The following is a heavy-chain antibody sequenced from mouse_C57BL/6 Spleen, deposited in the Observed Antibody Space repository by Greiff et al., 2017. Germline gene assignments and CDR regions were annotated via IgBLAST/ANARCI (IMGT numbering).Heavy chain of an antibody. Sequence: QVQLQQPGAELVRPGTSVKLSCKASGYTFTSYWMHWVKQRPGQGLEWIGVIDPSDSYTNYNQKFKGKATLTVDTSSSTAYLQLSSLTSEDAAVYYCARSGRPYAMDYWGQGTSVTVSS. J-gene: IGHJ4*01. CDR2: IDPSDSYT. CDR3: ARSGRPYAMDY. CDR1: GYTFTSYW. D-gene: IGHD1-1*01. V-gene: IGHV1-59*01.